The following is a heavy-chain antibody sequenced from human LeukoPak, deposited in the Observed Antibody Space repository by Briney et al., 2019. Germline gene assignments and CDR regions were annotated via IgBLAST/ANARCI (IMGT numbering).Heavy chain of an antibody. Sequence: GGSLRLSCAASGFTVSSNYMSWVRQAPGKGLEWVSVIYSGGSTYYADSVKGRFTISRDNSKNTLYLQMNSLRAEDTAVYYCARGSTAAAGSDYWGQGTLVTVSS. CDR2: IYSGGST. CDR1: GFTVSSNY. V-gene: IGHV3-53*01. D-gene: IGHD6-13*01. J-gene: IGHJ4*02. CDR3: ARGSTAAAGSDY.